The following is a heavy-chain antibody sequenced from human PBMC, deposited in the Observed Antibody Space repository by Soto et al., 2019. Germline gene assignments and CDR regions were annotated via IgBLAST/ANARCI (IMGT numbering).Heavy chain of an antibody. CDR2: IYASDST. CDR1: GLTVSSYA. Sequence: EVQLVESGGGLIQPGGSLRLSCAVSGLTVSSYAMSWVRQAPGEGLEWVSVIYASDSTHYADSVKGLFTISRDNSTHPLFLQMNYRRAEDTAVYYCAKGWMTVWGPGTTVTVS. V-gene: IGHV3-53*01. CDR3: AKGWMTV. J-gene: IGHJ6*02. D-gene: IGHD2-2*03.